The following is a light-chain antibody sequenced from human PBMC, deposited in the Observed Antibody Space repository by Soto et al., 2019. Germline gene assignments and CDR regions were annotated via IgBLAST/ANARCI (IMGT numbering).Light chain of an antibody. CDR1: ISDVGRYNL. CDR2: EDI. J-gene: IGLJ2*01. Sequence: QSALTQPASVSGSPGQAITISCTGTISDVGRYNLVSWYQQHPDKDPKLIIYEDIERPSGVSHRFSGSTSGNPASLTISGLQTEDEAKYFGCSYAGGASVGFGGGTKLTVL. CDR3: CSYAGGASVG. V-gene: IGLV2-23*01.